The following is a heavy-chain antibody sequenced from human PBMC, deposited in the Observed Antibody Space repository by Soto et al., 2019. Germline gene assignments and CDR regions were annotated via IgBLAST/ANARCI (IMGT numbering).Heavy chain of an antibody. CDR1: GFIFSSYA. CDR3: AKTTDGWFSAFEI. V-gene: IGHV3-23*01. Sequence: EVQLLESGGGLVQPGGSLRLSCAASGFIFSSYAMSWVGQAPGKGLEWVSAISGRGTTAYYADSVKGRFTFSRDNSKKTMYLQMNSLRAEDTAVYYCAKTTDGWFSAFEIWGQGTMVTVSS. CDR2: ISGRGTTA. D-gene: IGHD6-19*01. J-gene: IGHJ3*02.